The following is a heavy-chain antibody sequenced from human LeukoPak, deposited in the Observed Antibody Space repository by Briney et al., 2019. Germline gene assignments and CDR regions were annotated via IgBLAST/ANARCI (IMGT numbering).Heavy chain of an antibody. J-gene: IGHJ3*02. CDR3: ARDCSGGSCPAIDAFDI. V-gene: IGHV4-59*01. CDR1: GGSISSYY. D-gene: IGHD2-15*01. CDR2: IYYSGST. Sequence: SETLSLTCTVSGGSISSYYWSWIRQPPGKGLEWIGYIYYSGSTNYNPSLKSRVTISVDTSKNRFSLKLSSVTAADTAVYYCARDCSGGSCPAIDAFDIWGQGTMVTVSS.